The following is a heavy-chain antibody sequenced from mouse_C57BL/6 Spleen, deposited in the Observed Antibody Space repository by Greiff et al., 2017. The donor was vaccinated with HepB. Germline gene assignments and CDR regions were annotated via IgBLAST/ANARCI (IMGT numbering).Heavy chain of an antibody. CDR2: ISDGGSYT. CDR1: GFTFSSYA. D-gene: IGHD2-2*01. J-gene: IGHJ1*03. V-gene: IGHV5-4*01. CDR3: AYGYDWYFDV. Sequence: EVQLVESGGGLVKPGGSLKLSCAASGFTFSSYAMSWVRQTPEKRLEWVATISDGGSYTYYPDNVKGRFTLSRDNAKNNLYLQMSHLKSEDTAMYYCAYGYDWYFDVWGKGTTVTVSS.